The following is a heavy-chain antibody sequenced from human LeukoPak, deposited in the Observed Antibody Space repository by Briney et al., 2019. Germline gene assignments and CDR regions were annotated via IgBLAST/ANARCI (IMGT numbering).Heavy chain of an antibody. V-gene: IGHV1-2*02. CDR1: GYTFTGYY. J-gene: IGHJ4*02. D-gene: IGHD2-2*01. CDR3: ARVRCSSASCSRLDY. CDR2: INPNSGGT. Sequence: ASVTVSCTASGYTFTGYYMHWVRQAPGQGIEWMGWINPNSGGTNYAKKFQGRVTMTRDTSISTAYMELRRLRSDATAVYYCARVRCSSASCSRLDYWGQGTLVIVSS.